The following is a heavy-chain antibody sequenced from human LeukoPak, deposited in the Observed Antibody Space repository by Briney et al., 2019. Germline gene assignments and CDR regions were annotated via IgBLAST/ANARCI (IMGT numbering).Heavy chain of an antibody. Sequence: GGSLRLSCAASGFTFSSYWMSWVRQAPGKGLEWVANIKQDGSEKYYVDSVKGRFTISRDNAKNSLYLQMNSLGAEDTAVYYCARGYGSGSSYAFHIWGQGTMVTVSS. J-gene: IGHJ3*02. D-gene: IGHD3-10*01. V-gene: IGHV3-7*03. CDR1: GFTFSSYW. CDR3: ARGYGSGSSYAFHI. CDR2: IKQDGSEK.